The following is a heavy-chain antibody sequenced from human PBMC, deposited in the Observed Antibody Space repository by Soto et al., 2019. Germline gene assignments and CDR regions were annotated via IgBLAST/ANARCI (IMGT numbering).Heavy chain of an antibody. CDR2: IIPIFGTA. D-gene: IGHD6-19*01. CDR1: GGTFSSYA. V-gene: IGHV1-69*13. J-gene: IGHJ6*02. Sequence: GASVNVSCKASGGTFSSYAISWVRQAPGQGLEWMGGIIPIFGTANYAQKFQGRVTITADESTSTACMELSSLRSEDTAVYYCARVSSVKQWLVRNYYYYGMDVWGQGTTVTVSS. CDR3: ARVSSVKQWLVRNYYYYGMDV.